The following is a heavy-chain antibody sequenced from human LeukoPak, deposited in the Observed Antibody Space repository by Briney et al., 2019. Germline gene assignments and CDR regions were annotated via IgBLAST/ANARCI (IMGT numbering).Heavy chain of an antibody. J-gene: IGHJ4*02. CDR3: ARSTSVTYRPTFDY. V-gene: IGHV1-69*13. Sequence: GASVKVSCKASGYTFTSYDINWVRQAPGQGLEWMGGIIPIFGTANYAQKFQGRVTITADESTSTAYMELSSLRSEDTAVYYCARSTSVTYRPTFDYWGQGTLVTVSS. D-gene: IGHD1-26*01. CDR2: IIPIFGTA. CDR1: GYTFTSYD.